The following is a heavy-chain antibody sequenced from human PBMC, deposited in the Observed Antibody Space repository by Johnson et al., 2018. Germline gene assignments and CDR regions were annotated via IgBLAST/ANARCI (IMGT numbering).Heavy chain of an antibody. J-gene: IGHJ3*02. CDR1: GGSISSYY. CDR2: IYYSGST. V-gene: IGHV4-59*01. Sequence: QVQLQESGPGLVKPSETLSLTCTVSGGSISSYYWSWIRQPPGKGLEWIGYIYYSGSTNYNPTLKSRVTISVDTSKNQFSLKLSSVTAADTAVYYCARAGRITFGGVIVITAFDIWGQGTMVTVSS. D-gene: IGHD3-16*02. CDR3: ARAGRITFGGVIVITAFDI.